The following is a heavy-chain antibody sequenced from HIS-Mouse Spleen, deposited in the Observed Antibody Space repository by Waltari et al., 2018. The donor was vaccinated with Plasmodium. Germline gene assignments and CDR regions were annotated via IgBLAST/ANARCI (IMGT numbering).Heavy chain of an antibody. V-gene: IGHV4-31*03. J-gene: IGHJ4*02. D-gene: IGHD6-13*01. CDR2: IYYSGST. CDR3: ARSIAATVTFYFDY. Sequence: QVQLQESGPGLVKPSQTLSLTCTVSGGPLSRGGYYWSWIRQHPGKGLEWIGYIYYSGSTYYNPSLKSRVTISVDTSKNQFSLKLSSVTAADTAVYYCARSIAATVTFYFDYWGQGTLVTVSS. CDR1: GGPLSRGGYY.